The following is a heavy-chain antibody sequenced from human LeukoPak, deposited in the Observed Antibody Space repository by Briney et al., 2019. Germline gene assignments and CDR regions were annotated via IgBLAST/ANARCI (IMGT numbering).Heavy chain of an antibody. D-gene: IGHD1-26*01. CDR2: LSSGGTT. V-gene: IGHV3-53*01. Sequence: GGSLRLSCAASGFTVSSNYMSWVRQALGKGLEWVSVLSSGGTTYYADSVKGRFTISRDNSKNTLYLQMNSLRAEDTAIYYCARGGDIVGATRSAFDIWGQGTMVTVSS. J-gene: IGHJ3*02. CDR3: ARGGDIVGATRSAFDI. CDR1: GFTVSSNY.